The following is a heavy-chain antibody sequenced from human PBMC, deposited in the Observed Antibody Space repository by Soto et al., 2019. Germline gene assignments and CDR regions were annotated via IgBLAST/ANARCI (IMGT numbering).Heavy chain of an antibody. J-gene: IGHJ4*02. CDR2: ISYDGSNK. V-gene: IGHV3-30*18. Sequence: QVQLVESGGGVVQPGRSLRLSCAASGFIFSSYGMHWVRQAPGKGLEWVAVISYDGSNKYYADSVKGRFTISRDNSKNTLYLQMNSLRAEDTAVYYCAKLDLAYCGGDCQIDYWGQGTLVTVSS. D-gene: IGHD2-21*01. CDR1: GFIFSSYG. CDR3: AKLDLAYCGGDCQIDY.